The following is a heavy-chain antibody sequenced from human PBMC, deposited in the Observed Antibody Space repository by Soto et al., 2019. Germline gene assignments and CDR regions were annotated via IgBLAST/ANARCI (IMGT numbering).Heavy chain of an antibody. J-gene: IGHJ6*02. D-gene: IGHD6-19*01. Sequence: PGESLKISCKGSGYSFTSYWISWVRQMPGKGLEWMGRIDPSDSYTNYSPSFQGHVTISADKSISTAYLQWSSLKASDTAMYYCARSSSGWSNTYYYYGMDVWGQGTTVTGSS. CDR1: GYSFTSYW. CDR3: ARSSSGWSNTYYYYGMDV. CDR2: IDPSDSYT. V-gene: IGHV5-10-1*01.